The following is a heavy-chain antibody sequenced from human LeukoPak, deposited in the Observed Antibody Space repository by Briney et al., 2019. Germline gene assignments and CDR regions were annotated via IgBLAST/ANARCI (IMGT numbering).Heavy chain of an antibody. CDR3: ARDQSSGYHQNWFDP. Sequence: ASVKVSCKASGYTFTSYGISWVRQAPGQGLEWMGWISAYNGNTNYAQKFQGRVTMTTDTSTSTAYMELRSLRSDDTAVYYCARDQSSGYHQNWFDPWGQGTLVTVSS. CDR1: GYTFTSYG. J-gene: IGHJ5*02. CDR2: ISAYNGNT. V-gene: IGHV1-18*01. D-gene: IGHD3-22*01.